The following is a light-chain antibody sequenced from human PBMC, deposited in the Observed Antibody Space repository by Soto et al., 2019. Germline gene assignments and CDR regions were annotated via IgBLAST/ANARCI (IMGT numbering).Light chain of an antibody. V-gene: IGKV3-15*01. J-gene: IGKJ1*01. CDR3: QQYNNWPGT. Sequence: EIVLKQSPGPLSVSPGERATLSCRASQSVSSKLAWYQQKPGQAPRLLFYGSSTGATGIPARFSGSGSETEFTLSNSSLQSEEFAGYYCQQYNNWPGTFGQGTKVEIK. CDR2: GSS. CDR1: QSVSSK.